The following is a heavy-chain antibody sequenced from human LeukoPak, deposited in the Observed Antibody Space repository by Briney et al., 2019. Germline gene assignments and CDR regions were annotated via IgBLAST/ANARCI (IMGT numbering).Heavy chain of an antibody. V-gene: IGHV1-69*04. CDR2: IIPILGIA. CDR1: GGTFSSYA. Sequence: ASVKVSCKASGGTFSSYAISWVRQAPGQGLEWMGRIIPILGIANYAQKFQGRVTITADKSTSTAYMELSSLRSGDTAVYYCASAASRYYDSSGYSRYFQHWGQGTLVTVSP. CDR3: ASAASRYYDSSGYSRYFQH. J-gene: IGHJ1*01. D-gene: IGHD3-22*01.